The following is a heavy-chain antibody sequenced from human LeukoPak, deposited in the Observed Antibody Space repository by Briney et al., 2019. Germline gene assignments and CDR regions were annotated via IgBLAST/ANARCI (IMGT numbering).Heavy chain of an antibody. V-gene: IGHV3-23*01. CDR1: GFTFSSHA. D-gene: IGHD1-26*01. CDR3: ARRYSGSSRFDP. CDR2: ISGSGDST. Sequence: GGSLRLSCAASGFTFSSHAMSWVRQAPGKGLEWVSTISGSGDSTYYADSVKGRFTISRDNSKNTLYLQMNSLRAEDTAVYYCARRYSGSSRFDPWGQGTLVTVSS. J-gene: IGHJ5*02.